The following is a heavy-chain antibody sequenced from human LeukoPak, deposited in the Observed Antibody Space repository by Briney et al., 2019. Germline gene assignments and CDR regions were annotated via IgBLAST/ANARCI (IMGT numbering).Heavy chain of an antibody. D-gene: IGHD6-6*01. J-gene: IGHJ4*02. Sequence: GGSLRLSCAASGFTFDDYGMSWVRQAPGKGLEWVSGLNWNGGSTGYADSVKGRFTISRDNAKNSLYLQMSSLRAEDTALYYCARAMSIAARLQTIFDYWGQGTLVTVSS. CDR1: GFTFDDYG. CDR3: ARAMSIAARLQTIFDY. CDR2: LNWNGGST. V-gene: IGHV3-20*04.